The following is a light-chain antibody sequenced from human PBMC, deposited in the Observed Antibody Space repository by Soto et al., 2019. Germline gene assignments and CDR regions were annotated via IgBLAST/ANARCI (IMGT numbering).Light chain of an antibody. CDR1: SNDVGGYNY. CDR3: SSYAGSNNVV. CDR2: EVS. Sequence: QSALSQPPSASGSPGQSVTISCTGTSNDVGGYNYVSWYQQHPGKAPKLMIYEVSKRPSGVPDGFSGSKSGNTASLTVSGLQPEDDSNYYCSSYAGSNNVVFGGGTKLTVL. J-gene: IGLJ2*01. V-gene: IGLV2-8*01.